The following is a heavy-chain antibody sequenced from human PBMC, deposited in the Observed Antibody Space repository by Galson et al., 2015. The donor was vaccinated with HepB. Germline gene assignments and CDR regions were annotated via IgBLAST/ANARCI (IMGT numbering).Heavy chain of an antibody. J-gene: IGHJ4*02. Sequence: SLRLSCAASGFTFSSYGMHWVRQAPGKGLEWVAVIWYDGSNKYYADSVKGRFTISRDNSKNTLYLQMNSLRAEDTAVYYCARDRMTTVVTLMGYFDYWGQGTLVTVSS. CDR1: GFTFSSYG. CDR3: ARDRMTTVVTLMGYFDY. V-gene: IGHV3-33*01. CDR2: IWYDGSNK. D-gene: IGHD4-23*01.